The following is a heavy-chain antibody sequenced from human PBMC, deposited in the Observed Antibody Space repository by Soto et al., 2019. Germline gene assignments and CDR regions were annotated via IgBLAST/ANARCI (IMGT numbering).Heavy chain of an antibody. D-gene: IGHD2-8*02. CDR2: IYPDDSET. J-gene: IGHJ4*02. CDR1: GYSFSNFW. Sequence: LKISCQASGYSFSNFWIAWVRQISGEGLEWLGIIYPDDSETRYSPSFLGQVTISADKSIKTTYLQWSSLKASGTAIYFCASSVLVTSTMNYFDLWGQGTLVTVSS. CDR3: ASSVLVTSTMNYFDL. V-gene: IGHV5-51*01.